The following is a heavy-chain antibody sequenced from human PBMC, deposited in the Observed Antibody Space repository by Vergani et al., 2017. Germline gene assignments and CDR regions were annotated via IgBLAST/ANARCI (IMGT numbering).Heavy chain of an antibody. CDR1: GGSFSGYY. J-gene: IGHJ6*02. Sequence: QVQLQQWGAGLLKPSETLSLTCAVYGGSFSGYYWSWIRQPPGKGLEWIGEINHSGSTNYNPSLKSRVTISVDTSKNQFSLKLSSVTAADTAVYYCASCRAAPGLDVWGQGTTVTVSS. CDR3: ASCRAAPGLDV. V-gene: IGHV4-34*01. D-gene: IGHD6-13*01. CDR2: INHSGST.